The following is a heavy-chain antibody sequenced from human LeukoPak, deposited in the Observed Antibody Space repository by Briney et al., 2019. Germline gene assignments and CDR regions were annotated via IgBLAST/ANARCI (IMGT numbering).Heavy chain of an antibody. CDR3: ARDIGLSIAAAIDY. CDR1: GFTFSNYW. CDR2: IKQDGSEK. J-gene: IGHJ4*02. Sequence: GGSLRLCCATSGFTFSNYWMSWVRQAPGKGLEWVANIKQDGSEKYYVDSVKGRFTISRDNAKNSLYLQMNSLRAEDTAVYYCARDIGLSIAAAIDYWGQGTLVTVSS. V-gene: IGHV3-7*05. D-gene: IGHD6-25*01.